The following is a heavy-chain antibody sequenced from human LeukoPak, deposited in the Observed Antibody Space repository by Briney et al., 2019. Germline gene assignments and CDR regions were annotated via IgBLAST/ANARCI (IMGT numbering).Heavy chain of an antibody. J-gene: IGHJ6*04. CDR1: GFTFTSSA. CDR3: AATEGYGSGSYYAYYYGMDV. CDR2: IVVGSGNT. Sequence: SVKVSCKASGFTFTSSAVQWVRHARGQRLEWIGWIVVGSGNTNYAQKFQERVTITRDMSTSTAYMELSSLRSEDTAVYYCAATEGYGSGSYYAYYYGMDVWGKGTTVTVSS. V-gene: IGHV1-58*01. D-gene: IGHD3-10*01.